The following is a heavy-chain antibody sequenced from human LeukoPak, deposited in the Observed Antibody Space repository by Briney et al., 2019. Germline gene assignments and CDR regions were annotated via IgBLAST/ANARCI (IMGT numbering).Heavy chain of an antibody. D-gene: IGHD5-18*01. V-gene: IGHV3-30-3*01. CDR1: GFTFSSYA. J-gene: IGHJ4*02. CDR3: ARGQRRRYSYGLGGFDY. Sequence: GGSLRLSCAASGFTFSSYAMHWVRQAPGKGLEWVAVISYDGSNKYYADSVKGRFTISRNNSKNTLYLQMNSLRAEDTAVYYCARGQRRRYSYGLGGFDYWGQGTLVTVSS. CDR2: ISYDGSNK.